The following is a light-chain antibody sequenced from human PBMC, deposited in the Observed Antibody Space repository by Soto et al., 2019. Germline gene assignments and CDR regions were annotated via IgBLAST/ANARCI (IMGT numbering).Light chain of an antibody. CDR3: QQLSVTARS. CDR2: AAS. J-gene: IGKJ4*01. Sequence: DIQMTQSPSSLSASVGDRVTITCRASQSISTYLNWYQQKPGKAPRLLIYAASTLQSGVPSRFSGSGSGTDFTLTITSLQPEDFATYYCQQLSVTARSFCGGTRVEIK. CDR1: QSISTY. V-gene: IGKV1-39*01.